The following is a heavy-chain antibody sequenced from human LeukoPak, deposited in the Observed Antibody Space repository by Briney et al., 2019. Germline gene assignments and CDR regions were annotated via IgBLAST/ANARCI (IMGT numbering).Heavy chain of an antibody. Sequence: GASVKVSCKASGYTFTSYGISWVRQAPGQGLEWMGGFIPIFGTANYAQKFQGRVTITADESTSTAYMELSSLRSEDTAVYYCARVDRIRLAATYLGGANAFDIWGQGTMVTVSS. CDR2: FIPIFGTA. CDR3: ARVDRIRLAATYLGGANAFDI. J-gene: IGHJ3*02. D-gene: IGHD2-15*01. V-gene: IGHV1-69*13. CDR1: GYTFTSYG.